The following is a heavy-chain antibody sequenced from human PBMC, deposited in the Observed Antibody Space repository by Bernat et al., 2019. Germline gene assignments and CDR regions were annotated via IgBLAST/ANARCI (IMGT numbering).Heavy chain of an antibody. J-gene: IGHJ4*02. D-gene: IGHD2-8*02. CDR3: AKDALGYCTGGVCPDY. V-gene: IGHV3-23*04. Sequence: EVQLVESGGGLVQPGGSLRLSCAASGFTFSSYAMSWVRQAPGKGLEGVSAISGSGGSTYYADSVKGRLTISRDNSKNTLYLQMNSLRAEDTAVYYCAKDALGYCTGGVCPDYWGQGTLVTVSS. CDR1: GFTFSSYA. CDR2: ISGSGGST.